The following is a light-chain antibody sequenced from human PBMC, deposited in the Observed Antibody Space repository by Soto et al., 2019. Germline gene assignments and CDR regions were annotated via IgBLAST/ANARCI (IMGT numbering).Light chain of an antibody. CDR3: QSYDDNNVL. CDR2: QDN. Sequence: NFMLTQPHSVSESPGKTVTISCTRSGGSIASNHVQWYQQRPGSAPTTVIYQDNQRPSGVPDRFSGSIDSSSNSASLTISGLKTEDEADYYCQSYDDNNVLFGGRTKLTVL. CDR1: GGSIASNH. V-gene: IGLV6-57*04. J-gene: IGLJ2*01.